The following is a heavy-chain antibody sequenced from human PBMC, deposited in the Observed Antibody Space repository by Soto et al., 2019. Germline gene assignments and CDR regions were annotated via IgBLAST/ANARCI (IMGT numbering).Heavy chain of an antibody. J-gene: IGHJ4*02. Sequence: QVQLQQSGPGLVKPSETLSLTCTVSGGSVSSGSYYWSWIRQPPGKGLEWIGYIYYSGSTNYNPALKSRDTISVDTSENQSPLKLSSVTAADTAVYDCARASGYSYGFGYWGQGTLVTVSS. D-gene: IGHD5-18*01. CDR2: IYYSGST. CDR3: ARASGYSYGFGY. V-gene: IGHV4-61*01. CDR1: GGSVSSGSYY.